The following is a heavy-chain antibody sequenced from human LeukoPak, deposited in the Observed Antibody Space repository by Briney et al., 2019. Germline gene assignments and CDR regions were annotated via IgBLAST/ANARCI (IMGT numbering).Heavy chain of an antibody. CDR1: GYTFTGYY. CDR2: INPNSGGT. V-gene: IGHV1-2*04. J-gene: IGHJ5*02. CDR3: ARVNVVTGNWFDP. Sequence: ASVKVSCKASGYTFTGYYMHWVRQAPGQGLEWMGWINPNSGGTNYAQKFQGWVTMTRDTSTSTAYMELSSLRSEDTAVYYCARVNVVTGNWFDPWGQGTLVTVSS. D-gene: IGHD2-21*02.